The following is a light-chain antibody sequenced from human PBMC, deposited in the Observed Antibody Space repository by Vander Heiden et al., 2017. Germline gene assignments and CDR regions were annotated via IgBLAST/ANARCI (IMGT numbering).Light chain of an antibody. V-gene: IGKV1-9*01. CDR3: QNLHSLPFT. J-gene: IGKJ3*01. Sequence: DNKMHQSPSFLSASVGDRVTITCRASQGIASYLAWYQQKPGKAPKLLIYAASTLQSGVPSRFSGSGSGTEFTLTISSLQPEDFATYYCQNLHSLPFTFGPGTKVDIK. CDR2: AAS. CDR1: QGIASY.